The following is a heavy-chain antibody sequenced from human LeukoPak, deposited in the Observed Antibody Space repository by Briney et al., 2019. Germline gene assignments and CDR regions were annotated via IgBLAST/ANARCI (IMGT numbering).Heavy chain of an antibody. CDR3: AKGGLRRYCYYYMDV. Sequence: PGGCLRLSCSASGLTFSSYGMHSVRQAPGKGLEWVAFIRYDGSNKYYADSVKGRFTSSRDNSKNTLYLQMNSLRAEDTAVYYCAKGGLRRYCYYYMDVWGKGTTVTISS. D-gene: IGHD5/OR15-5a*01. V-gene: IGHV3-30*02. CDR2: IRYDGSNK. J-gene: IGHJ6*03. CDR1: GLTFSSYG.